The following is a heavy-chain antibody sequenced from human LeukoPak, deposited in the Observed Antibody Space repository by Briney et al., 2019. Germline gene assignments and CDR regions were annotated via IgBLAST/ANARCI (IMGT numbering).Heavy chain of an antibody. CDR3: SRDLRGVPVVFLEN. J-gene: IGHJ4*02. V-gene: IGHV3-49*03. Sequence: GGSLRLSCTASGFTFGDYTMVWFRQAPGKGLEWVGFIRSRSDGEATEYAASVKGRFIISRDDSRSVAYLQMNYLRTDDTAVYYCSRDLRGVPVVFLENWGQGTRVTVSS. D-gene: IGHD3-3*01. CDR2: IRSRSDGEAT. CDR1: GFTFGDYT.